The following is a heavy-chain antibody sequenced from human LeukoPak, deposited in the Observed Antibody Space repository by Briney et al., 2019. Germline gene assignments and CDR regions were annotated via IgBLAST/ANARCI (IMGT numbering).Heavy chain of an antibody. CDR1: GGSISSYY. Sequence: SETLSLTCTVSGGSISSYYWSWIRQPPGKGLEWIGYIYYSGTTNYIPSLKSRVTISVDTSKNQFSLKLSSVTAADTAVYYCARGVYIAAAQYAYWGQGTLVTVSS. D-gene: IGHD6-13*01. V-gene: IGHV4-59*01. CDR3: ARGVYIAAAQYAY. CDR2: IYYSGTT. J-gene: IGHJ4*02.